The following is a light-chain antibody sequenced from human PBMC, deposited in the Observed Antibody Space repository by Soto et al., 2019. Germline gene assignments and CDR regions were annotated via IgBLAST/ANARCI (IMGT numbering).Light chain of an antibody. CDR3: CSYAGSRYV. J-gene: IGLJ1*01. V-gene: IGLV2-11*01. CDR2: DVS. Sequence: QSALTQPRSVSGSPGQSVTISCTGTSSDVDGYNYVSWYQQHPGKAPKLMIYDVSKRPSGVPDRFSGSKSGNTASLTISGLQAEDEADYYCCSYAGSRYVFGTGTKLTVL. CDR1: SSDVDGYNY.